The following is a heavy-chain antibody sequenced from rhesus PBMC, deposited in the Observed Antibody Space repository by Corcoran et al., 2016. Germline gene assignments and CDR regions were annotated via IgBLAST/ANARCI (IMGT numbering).Heavy chain of an antibody. V-gene: IGHV4-169*01. D-gene: IGHD3-16*01. J-gene: IGHJ3*01. CDR3: ARCRVYRGRVGAFDF. CDR1: GGPISSSY. CDR2: VYGSGSST. Sequence: QLQLQESGPGLVKPSETLSVTCAVSGGPISSSYWSWIRQAPGKWLEWIGDVYGSGSSTNYNPALKSTVTLSVAPSKNHLSLTVSTVTTADTAVYYCARCRVYRGRVGAFDFWGQGLRVTVSS.